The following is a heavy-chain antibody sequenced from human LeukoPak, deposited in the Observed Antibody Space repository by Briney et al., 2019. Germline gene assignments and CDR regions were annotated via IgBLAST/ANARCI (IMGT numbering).Heavy chain of an antibody. CDR1: GFTFSSYG. CDR3: AKDFRIVGATPGY. V-gene: IGHV3-30*02. Sequence: GGSLRLSCAASGFTFSSYGMHWVRQAPGKGLEWVAFIRYDGSNKYYADSVKGRFTISRDNSKNTLYLQMNSLRAEDTAVYYCAKDFRIVGATPGYWGQGTLVAVSS. J-gene: IGHJ4*02. D-gene: IGHD1-26*01. CDR2: IRYDGSNK.